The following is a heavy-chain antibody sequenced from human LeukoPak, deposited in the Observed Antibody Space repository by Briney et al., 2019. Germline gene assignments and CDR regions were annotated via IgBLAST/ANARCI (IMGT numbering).Heavy chain of an antibody. CDR2: IIPIFATA. CDR1: GGTFSSYA. Sequence: ASVKVSCKASGGTFSSYAISWVRQAPGQGLEWMGGIIPIFATANYAQKFQGRVTITADKSTSIAYIELSSLRSEDTAVYYCARDPGAIAVAGRDYYYYMDVWGEGTTVSVSS. J-gene: IGHJ6*03. D-gene: IGHD6-19*01. V-gene: IGHV1-69*06. CDR3: ARDPGAIAVAGRDYYYYMDV.